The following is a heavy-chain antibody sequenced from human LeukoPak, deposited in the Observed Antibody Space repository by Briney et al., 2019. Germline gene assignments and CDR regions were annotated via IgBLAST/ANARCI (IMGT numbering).Heavy chain of an antibody. CDR1: GGSFSGYY. CDR3: ARGQAAAGGGYDY. D-gene: IGHD6-13*01. CDR2: INHSGST. J-gene: IGHJ4*02. Sequence: SETLSLTCAVYGGSFSGYYWSWIRQPPGKGLEWIGEINHSGSTNYNPSLKSRVTISVDTSKNQFSLKLSSVTATDTAVYYCARGQAAAGGGYDYWGQGTLVTVSS. V-gene: IGHV4-34*01.